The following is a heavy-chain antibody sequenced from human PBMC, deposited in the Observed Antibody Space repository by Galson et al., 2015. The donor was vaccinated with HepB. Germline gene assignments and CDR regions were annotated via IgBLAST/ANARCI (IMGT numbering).Heavy chain of an antibody. Sequence: SLRLSCAASGFTFNSYAMHWVRQAPGKGLEWVAVISYDGGNKYYADSVKGRFTISRDNSKNTLFLQVSSLRGEDTAVYYCARGIPEDRSNWYQPITVPWFDPWGQGTRVTVSS. V-gene: IGHV3-30*04. CDR3: ARGIPEDRSNWYQPITVPWFDP. CDR1: GFTFNSYA. J-gene: IGHJ5*02. D-gene: IGHD6-13*01. CDR2: ISYDGGNK.